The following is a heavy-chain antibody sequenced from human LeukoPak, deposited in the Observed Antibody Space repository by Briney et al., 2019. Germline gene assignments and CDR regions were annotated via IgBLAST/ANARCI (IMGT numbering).Heavy chain of an antibody. V-gene: IGHV4-34*01. CDR2: INHSGST. D-gene: IGHD2-2*01. Sequence: SETLSLTCAVYGGSFIGYYWSWIRQPPGKGLEWIGEINHSGSTNYNPSLKSPFTISVDTSKTQFSLKLSSVTAADTAVYYCARLRAMYYYYGMDVWGQGTTVTVSS. CDR1: GGSFIGYY. J-gene: IGHJ6*02. CDR3: ARLRAMYYYYGMDV.